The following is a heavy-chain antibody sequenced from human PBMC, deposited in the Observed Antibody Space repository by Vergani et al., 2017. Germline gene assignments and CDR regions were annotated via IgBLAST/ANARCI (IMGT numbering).Heavy chain of an antibody. CDR2: INTNTGNP. V-gene: IGHV7-4-1*02. Sequence: QVQLVHSGSELKKPGASVKVSCKASGYTFTSYAMNWVRQAPGQGLEWMGWINTNTGNPTYAQCFTGQLVFSLDTSVSTAYLQISSLKAEDTAVYYCARGGAIFGVVNINAAHGEYFQYWGQGTLVTVSS. CDR3: ARGGAIFGVVNINAAHGEYFQY. CDR1: GYTFTSYA. J-gene: IGHJ1*01. D-gene: IGHD3-3*01.